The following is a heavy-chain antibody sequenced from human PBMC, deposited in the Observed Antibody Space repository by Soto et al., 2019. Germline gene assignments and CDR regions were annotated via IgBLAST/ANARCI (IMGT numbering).Heavy chain of an antibody. CDR3: AKLKGYCSGGSCGIDY. D-gene: IGHD2-15*01. J-gene: IGHJ4*02. V-gene: IGHV3-30*18. CDR1: GFTFSSYG. Sequence: PGGSLRLSCAASGFTFSSYGMHWVRQAPGKGLEWVAVISYDGSNKYYADSVNGRFTISRDNSKNTLYLQMNSLRAEDTAVYHCAKLKGYCSGGSCGIDYWGQGTLVTVSS. CDR2: ISYDGSNK.